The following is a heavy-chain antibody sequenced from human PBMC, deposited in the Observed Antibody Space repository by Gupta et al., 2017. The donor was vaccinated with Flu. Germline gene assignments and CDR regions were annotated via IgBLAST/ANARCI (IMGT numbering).Heavy chain of an antibody. D-gene: IGHD2-8*01. V-gene: IGHV1-46*01. Sequence: QVQLEQSGAEVKKPGASVKISCQTSGYTFLSYYLHWLRQAPGQGLEWVGMINPAGVPTPHYSQKFQGRVTVTTDTSTSTVFLDVSGLTSDDTAVYYCARDRAREDCRNGLCLKSSPGYWGQGTLITVSS. CDR1: GYTFLSYY. CDR2: INPAGVPTP. CDR3: ARDRAREDCRNGLCLKSSPGY. J-gene: IGHJ4*02.